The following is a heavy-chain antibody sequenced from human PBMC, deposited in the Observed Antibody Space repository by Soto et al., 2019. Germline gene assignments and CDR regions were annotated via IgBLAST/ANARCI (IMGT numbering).Heavy chain of an antibody. CDR1: GFIFSTYW. J-gene: IGHJ4*02. CDR2: IDQDGSEK. Sequence: EVQLVESGGGLVRPGGSLRLSCAASGFIFSTYWMAWVRQAPGKGLEWVANIDQDGSEKYYVDSVKGRFTISRDNAKNLLYLQINSLTGEDTAVYYCARTYPGIAKAGVFEYWGQGTLVTVSS. V-gene: IGHV3-7*01. CDR3: ARTYPGIAKAGVFEY. D-gene: IGHD6-19*01.